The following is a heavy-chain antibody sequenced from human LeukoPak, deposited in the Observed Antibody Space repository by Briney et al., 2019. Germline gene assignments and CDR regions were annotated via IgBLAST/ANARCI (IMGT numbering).Heavy chain of an antibody. V-gene: IGHV3-21*01. CDR3: ARVGCRGGSCSSRGDFYYGMDV. CDR2: ISSSGSYI. D-gene: IGHD2-15*01. J-gene: IGHJ6*02. Sequence: GGSLRLSCAASGFTFSSYSMNWVRQAPGKGLEWVSSISSSGSYISYPDSMKGRFTISRDNAQNALFLQMNSLRAEDTAVYYCARVGCRGGSCSSRGDFYYGMDVWGQGTTVTVSS. CDR1: GFTFSSYS.